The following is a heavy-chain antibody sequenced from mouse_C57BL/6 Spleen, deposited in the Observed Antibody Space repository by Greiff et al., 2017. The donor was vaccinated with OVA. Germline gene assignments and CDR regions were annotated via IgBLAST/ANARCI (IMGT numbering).Heavy chain of an antibody. CDR3: TGPYDYGSSYWYFDV. CDR2: IRLKSDNYAT. V-gene: IGHV6-3*01. J-gene: IGHJ1*03. D-gene: IGHD1-1*01. CDR1: GFTFSNYW. Sequence: EVMLVESGGGLVQPGGSMKLSCVASGFTFSNYWMNWVRQSPGKGLEWVAQIRLKSDNYATHYAESVKGRFTISRYDSKSSVYQQMNNLRSEDTGMYYCTGPYDYGSSYWYFDVWGTGTTVTVSS.